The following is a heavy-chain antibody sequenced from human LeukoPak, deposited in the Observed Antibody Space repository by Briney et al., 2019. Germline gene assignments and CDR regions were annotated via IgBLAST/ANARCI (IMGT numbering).Heavy chain of an antibody. J-gene: IGHJ4*02. CDR1: GGSISSYY. CDR2: IYYSGST. D-gene: IGHD2-21*02. Sequence: SETLSLTCTVSGGSISSYYWSWIRQPPGTGLEWIGYIYYSGSTNYNPSLKSRVTISVDTSKNRFSLKLSSVTAADTAVYYCAREAYCGGDCYSGFDYWGQGTLVTVSS. CDR3: AREAYCGGDCYSGFDY. V-gene: IGHV4-59*01.